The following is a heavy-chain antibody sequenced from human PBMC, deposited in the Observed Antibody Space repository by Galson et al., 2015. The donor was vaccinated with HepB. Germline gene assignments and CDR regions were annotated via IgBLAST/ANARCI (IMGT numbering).Heavy chain of an antibody. D-gene: IGHD3-10*01. CDR2: ISAYNGNT. V-gene: IGHV1-18*04. Sequence: SVKVSCKASGYTFTSYGISWVRQAPGQGLEWMGWISAYNGNTNYAQKLQGGVTMTTDTSTSTAYMELRSLRSDDTAVYYCARDHYYGSGSYIHGGSSVDYWGQGTLVTVSS. CDR3: ARDHYYGSGSYIHGGSSVDY. CDR1: GYTFTSYG. J-gene: IGHJ4*02.